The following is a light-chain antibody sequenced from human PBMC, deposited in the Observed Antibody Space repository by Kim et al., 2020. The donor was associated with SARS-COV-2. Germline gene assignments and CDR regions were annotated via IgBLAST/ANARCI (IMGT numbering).Light chain of an antibody. Sequence: APGQTARITCAGNAIAGHSVYWYQQKPGRAPVLVMYYDSDRPSWIPERFSGSKSATTLTLTISRVEAGDEADYYCQVWDTDSDYYVFGAGTKVTVL. CDR2: YDS. CDR1: AIAGHS. CDR3: QVWDTDSDYYV. J-gene: IGLJ1*01. V-gene: IGLV3-21*01.